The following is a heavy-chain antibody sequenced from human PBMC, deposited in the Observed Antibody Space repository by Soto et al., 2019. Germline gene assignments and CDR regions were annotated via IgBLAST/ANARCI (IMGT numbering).Heavy chain of an antibody. V-gene: IGHV3-23*01. Sequence: GGSLRLSCAASGFTFSSYAMSWVRQAPGKGLEWVSAISGSGSSTYYADSVKGRFTISRDNSKNTLYLQMNSLRAEDTAVYYCAKDRYDTIFGVVTINYYYYYMDVWGKGTTVTVSS. CDR3: AKDRYDTIFGVVTINYYYYYMDV. D-gene: IGHD3-3*01. J-gene: IGHJ6*03. CDR2: ISGSGSST. CDR1: GFTFSSYA.